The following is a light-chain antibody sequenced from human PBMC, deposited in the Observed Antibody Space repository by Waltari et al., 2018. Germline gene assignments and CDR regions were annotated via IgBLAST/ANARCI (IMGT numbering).Light chain of an antibody. V-gene: IGKV4-1*01. CDR2: WAS. J-gene: IGKJ2*01. CDR1: QSLLHTNNKNY. CDR3: QQYYSTPYT. Sequence: DIVVTQSPDSLAVSLGERATMNCKSSQSLLHTNNKNYLAWYQLRPGQPPKLLIYWASTRESGVPGRFSGSGSGTDFTLTISGLQAEDVAVYYCQQYYSTPYTFGQGTKLEIK.